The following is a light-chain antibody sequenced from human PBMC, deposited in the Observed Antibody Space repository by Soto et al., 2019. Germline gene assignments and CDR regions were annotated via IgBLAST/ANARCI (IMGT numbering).Light chain of an antibody. CDR3: QQSYSTPWA. V-gene: IGKV1-5*02. Sequence: IKCPQFPCALSASVEYRVTILSGASQSISSWLAWYQQKPGKAPKLLIYEASSLESGVPSRFSGSGSGTDFTLTISSLQPEDFATYYCQQSYSTPWAFGQGTKVDIK. CDR1: QSISSW. CDR2: EAS. J-gene: IGKJ1*01.